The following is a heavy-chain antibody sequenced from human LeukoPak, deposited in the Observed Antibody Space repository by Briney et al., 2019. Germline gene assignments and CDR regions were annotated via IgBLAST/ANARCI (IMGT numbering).Heavy chain of an antibody. CDR2: ISGSGGST. CDR1: GFTFSSYA. V-gene: IGHV3-23*01. J-gene: IGHJ4*02. D-gene: IGHD3-3*01. CDR3: AKDEEVLRFLEWLMSAFDI. Sequence: GGSLRLSCAASGFTFSSYAMHWVRQAPGKGLEWVSAISGSGGSTYYADSVKGRFTISRDNSKNTLYLQMNSLRAEDTAVYYCAKDEEVLRFLEWLMSAFDIWGQGTLVTVSS.